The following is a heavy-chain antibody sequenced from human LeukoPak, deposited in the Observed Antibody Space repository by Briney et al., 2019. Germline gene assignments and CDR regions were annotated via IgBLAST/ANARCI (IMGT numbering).Heavy chain of an antibody. Sequence: PGGSLRLSCAVSGLTFSSYAMHWVRQAPGKGLEWVPLISYDESNKYYADCVKGRFTISRDNSKNTLYLQMNSQRAEDTAVYYCARDGGYSYGYDYYYYMDAWGKGTTVTVSS. CDR2: ISYDESNK. D-gene: IGHD5-18*01. CDR3: ARDGGYSYGYDYYYYMDA. CDR1: GLTFSSYA. J-gene: IGHJ6*03. V-gene: IGHV3-30*04.